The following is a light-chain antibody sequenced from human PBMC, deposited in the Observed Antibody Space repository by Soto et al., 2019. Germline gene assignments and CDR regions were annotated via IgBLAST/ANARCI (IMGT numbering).Light chain of an antibody. CDR2: AAS. CDR1: QNIINY. V-gene: IGKV1-39*01. Sequence: DIQMTQSPSSLSASVGDRVTITCRASQNIINYLNWYQQKPGKAPNLLIFAASRLQSWVPSRFSGSGSGTDFTLTISSLQPEDFATYYCQETYSTPPGTFGGGTKVDI. CDR3: QETYSTPPGT. J-gene: IGKJ4*01.